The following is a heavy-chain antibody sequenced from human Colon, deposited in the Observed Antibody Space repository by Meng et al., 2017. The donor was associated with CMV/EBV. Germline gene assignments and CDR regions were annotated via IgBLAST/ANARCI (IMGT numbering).Heavy chain of an antibody. CDR1: GFTFGSHV. Sequence: GESLKISCAASGFTFGSHVMHWVRQAPGKGLEWVAFIRYDGNTNSYADSVKGRFTISRDNSKNTLHLQMNSLRADDTAVYYCAKGREPNSVTGTPGDYYYQYAMDVWGQGTTVTVSS. CDR3: AKGREPNSVTGTPGDYYYQYAMDV. CDR2: IRYDGNTN. D-gene: IGHD1-20*01. J-gene: IGHJ6*02. V-gene: IGHV3-30*02.